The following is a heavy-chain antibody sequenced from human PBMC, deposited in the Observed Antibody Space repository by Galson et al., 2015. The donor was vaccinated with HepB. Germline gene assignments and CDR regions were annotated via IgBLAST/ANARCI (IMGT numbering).Heavy chain of an antibody. CDR1: GYIFTSFW. V-gene: IGHV5-10-1*01. J-gene: IGHJ3*01. D-gene: IGHD2-21*02. Sequence: QSGAEVKKPGESLRISCKGSGYIFTSFWITWVRLVPGKGLECMGRIDPRDSYINYSPSFQGHVTIPADKSITTAYLQWSSLRASDTAIYYCARFRSDSDTFDLWGQGTMVTV. CDR2: IDPRDSYI. CDR3: ARFRSDSDTFDL.